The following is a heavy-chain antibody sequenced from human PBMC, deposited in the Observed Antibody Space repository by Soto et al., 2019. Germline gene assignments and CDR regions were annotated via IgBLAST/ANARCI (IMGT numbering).Heavy chain of an antibody. CDR1: GFSFSSNA. Sequence: EVQLLESGGGLVHPGGSLRLSCAASGFSFSSNAMSWVRQAPGKGLEWVSAISGSGYSTFYADSVKGQFTISRDNSKNTPYLQMNSLRVEDTAVYYCTKGGEGITWVPFDYWGQGILVTVPS. CDR3: TKGGEGITWVPFDY. J-gene: IGHJ4*02. CDR2: ISGSGYST. V-gene: IGHV3-23*01. D-gene: IGHD1-1*01.